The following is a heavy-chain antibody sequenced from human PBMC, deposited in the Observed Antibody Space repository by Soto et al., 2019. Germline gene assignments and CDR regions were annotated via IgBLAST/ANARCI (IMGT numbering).Heavy chain of an antibody. CDR1: GFSFSSYA. Sequence: QVQLVESGGGVVQPGRSLRLSCAASGFSFSSYAMHWVRQAPGKGLEWVAVISFDGSTTYYADSVKGRFTFSRDNPKNTLFLQIHSLSAEGTAVSFRPTGRPPPLPTPGPRYLDYSRHGTLVSVSS. CDR3: PTGRPPPLPTPGPRYLDY. V-gene: IGHV3-30*04. CDR2: ISFDGSTT. J-gene: IGHJ4*03. D-gene: IGHD1-1*01.